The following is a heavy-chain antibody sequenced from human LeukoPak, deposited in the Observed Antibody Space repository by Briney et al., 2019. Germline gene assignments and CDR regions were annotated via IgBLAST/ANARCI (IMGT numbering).Heavy chain of an antibody. CDR1: GGSLTSYY. V-gene: IGHV4-59*01. D-gene: IGHD2-15*01. CDR2: LYSSGTT. CDR3: ARAVVFLRGAFDI. J-gene: IGHJ3*02. Sequence: SETLSLTCTVSGGSLTSYYWTWIRQPPGKGLEWIGYLYSSGTTNYNPSLKSRVTISVDTSKNQFSLKLSSVTAADTAVYYCARAVVFLRGAFDIWGQGTMVTVSS.